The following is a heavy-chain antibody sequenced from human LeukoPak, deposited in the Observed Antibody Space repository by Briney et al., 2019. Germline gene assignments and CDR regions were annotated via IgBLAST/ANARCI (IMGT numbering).Heavy chain of an antibody. D-gene: IGHD6-19*01. CDR3: ANALHSKGWSRNFDY. CDR1: GFTFSRYS. V-gene: IGHV3-30*02. Sequence: TGGSLRLSCAASGFTFSRYSMNWVRQAPGKGLEWVAYIRYDGSTQSYGDSVKGRFSISRDNSKNTLFLHMNTLRVADTAVYYCANALHSKGWSRNFDYWGQGALVTVSS. CDR2: IRYDGSTQ. J-gene: IGHJ4*02.